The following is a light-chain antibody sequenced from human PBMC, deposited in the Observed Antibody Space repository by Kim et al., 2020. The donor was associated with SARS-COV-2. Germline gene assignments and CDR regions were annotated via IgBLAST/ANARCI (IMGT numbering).Light chain of an antibody. Sequence: EIVLTQSPGTLSLSPGDRATLSCRASQSVYSDYLAWYQQRPGQAPRLLIYEASSRAPGIPDRFSGSNSGTDFTLTIRRLQPEDFAVYYCQHYGSSWTFGQGTKVEIK. CDR2: EAS. CDR3: QHYGSSWT. CDR1: QSVYSDY. J-gene: IGKJ1*01. V-gene: IGKV3-20*01.